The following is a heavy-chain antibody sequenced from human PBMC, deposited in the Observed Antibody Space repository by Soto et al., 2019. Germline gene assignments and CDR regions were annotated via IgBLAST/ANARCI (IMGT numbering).Heavy chain of an antibody. D-gene: IGHD6-6*01. CDR1: GFTFSSYD. Sequence: PGGSLRLSCAASGFTFSSYDMHWVRQATGKGLEWVSAIGTAGDTYYPGSVKGRFTISRENAKNSLYLQMNSLRAEDTAVYYCARSQYSSSSVSPYGMDVWGQGTTVTVSS. J-gene: IGHJ6*02. CDR3: ARSQYSSSSVSPYGMDV. CDR2: IGTAGDT. V-gene: IGHV3-13*01.